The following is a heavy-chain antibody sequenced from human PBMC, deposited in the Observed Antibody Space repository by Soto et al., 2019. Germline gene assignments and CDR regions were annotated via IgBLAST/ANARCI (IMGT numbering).Heavy chain of an antibody. Sequence: QVQLVQSGAEVKKPGASVKVSCKASGYTFTNYGISWVRQAPGQGLEWMGWISAYNRNTNYAQKLQGRVTMTTDTFTSTAYMELRSLRSDDTAVYYCARLAARAADWYFDLWGRGTLVTVSS. D-gene: IGHD6-6*01. CDR1: GYTFTNYG. CDR3: ARLAARAADWYFDL. V-gene: IGHV1-18*01. J-gene: IGHJ2*01. CDR2: ISAYNRNT.